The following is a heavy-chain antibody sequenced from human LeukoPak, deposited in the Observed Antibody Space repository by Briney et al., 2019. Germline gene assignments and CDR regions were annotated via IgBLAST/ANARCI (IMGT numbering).Heavy chain of an antibody. J-gene: IGHJ4*02. V-gene: IGHV1-69*04. D-gene: IGHD4-11*01. CDR1: GGAFSSYA. CDR2: IIPILGIA. CDR3: ARVADYKNDY. Sequence: SVKVSCKASGGAFSSYAISWVRQAPGQGLEWMGRIIPILGIANYAQKFQGRVTITADKSTSTAYMELSSLRSEDTAVYYCARVADYKNDYWGQGTLVTVSS.